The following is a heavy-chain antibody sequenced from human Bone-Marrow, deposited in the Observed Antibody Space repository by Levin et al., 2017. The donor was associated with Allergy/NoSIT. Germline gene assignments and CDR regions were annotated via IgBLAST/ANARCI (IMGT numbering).Heavy chain of an antibody. CDR1: GFTFSSYS. J-gene: IGHJ4*02. V-gene: IGHV3-48*04. D-gene: IGHD3-22*01. CDR3: ARGSRGGYYFDY. Sequence: ETLSLTCAASGFTFSSYSMNWVRQAPGKGLEWVSYITTGSTTIYYGDSVKGRFTISRDNAKNSVYLQMNSLRAEDTAVYYCARGSRGGYYFDYWGQGTLVTVSS. CDR2: ITTGSTTI.